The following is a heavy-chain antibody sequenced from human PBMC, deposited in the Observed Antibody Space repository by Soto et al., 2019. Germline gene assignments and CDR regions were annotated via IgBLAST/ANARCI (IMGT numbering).Heavy chain of an antibody. J-gene: IGHJ6*02. CDR3: ARDKEDIAVAGTLYYYYYGMDV. CDR1: GGSISSYY. D-gene: IGHD6-19*01. V-gene: IGHV4-59*01. CDR2: IYYSGST. Sequence: TLSLTCTVSGGSISSYYWSWIRQPPGKGLEWIGYIYYSGSTNYNPSLKSRVTISVDTSKNQFSLKLSSVTAADTAVYYCARDKEDIAVAGTLYYYYYGMDVWGQGTTVTVSS.